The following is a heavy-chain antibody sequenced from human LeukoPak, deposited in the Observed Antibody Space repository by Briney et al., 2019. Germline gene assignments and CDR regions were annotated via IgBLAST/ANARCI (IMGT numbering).Heavy chain of an antibody. CDR2: INLNSGGT. CDR1: GYTFTGHY. Sequence: ASVKVSCKASGYTFTGHYMHWVRQAPGQGLEWMGWINLNSGGTNYAQKFQGRVTMTRDTSISTTYMGLSRLRSDDTAVYYCAREGGGIYYSFDYWGQGTLVTVSS. V-gene: IGHV1-2*02. J-gene: IGHJ4*02. CDR3: AREGGGIYYSFDY. D-gene: IGHD1-26*01.